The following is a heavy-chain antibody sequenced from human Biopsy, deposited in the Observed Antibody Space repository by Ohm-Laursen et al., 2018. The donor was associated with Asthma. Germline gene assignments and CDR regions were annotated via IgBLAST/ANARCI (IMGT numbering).Heavy chain of an antibody. V-gene: IGHV1-18*04. CDR2: ISPFTGDT. CDR3: ARHPYNFGGFDY. Sequence: ASVKVSCKASGYTFRGYGVSWVRQAPGQGLEWMGWISPFTGDTHFGQKFQGRVTMTTDTSTDTAYMELRSLRSDDTAVYYCARHPYNFGGFDYWGQGSLVRVSS. D-gene: IGHD5-24*01. J-gene: IGHJ4*02. CDR1: GYTFRGYG.